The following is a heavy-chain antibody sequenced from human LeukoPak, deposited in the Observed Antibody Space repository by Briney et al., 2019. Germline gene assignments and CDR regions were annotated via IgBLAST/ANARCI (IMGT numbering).Heavy chain of an antibody. CDR1: GGSISSSNW. V-gene: IGHV4-4*02. J-gene: IGHJ4*02. Sequence: TSETLSLTCAVSGGSISSSNWWSWIRQPPGKGLEWIGEINHSGSTNHNPSLKSRVTISVDTSKNQFSLKLSSVTAADTAVYYCARGAPGRYWGQGTLVTVSS. CDR3: ARGAPGRY. CDR2: INHSGST.